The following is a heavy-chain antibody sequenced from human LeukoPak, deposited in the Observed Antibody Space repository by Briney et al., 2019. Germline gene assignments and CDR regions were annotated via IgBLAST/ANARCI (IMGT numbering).Heavy chain of an antibody. CDR1: GYTFTSYD. CDR3: ASIVAAAIGYYFDY. Sequence: GASVKVSCEASGYTFTSYDINWVRQAPGQGLEWMGWMNPNSGNTGYAQKFQGRVTITRNTSISTAYMELSSLRSEDTAVYYCASIVAAAIGYYFDYWGQGTLVTVSS. CDR2: MNPNSGNT. V-gene: IGHV1-8*03. D-gene: IGHD6-13*01. J-gene: IGHJ4*02.